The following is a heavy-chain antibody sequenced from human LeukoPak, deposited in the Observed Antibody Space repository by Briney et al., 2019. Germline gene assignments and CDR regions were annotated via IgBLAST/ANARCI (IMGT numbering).Heavy chain of an antibody. CDR1: GGSISSSSNY. D-gene: IGHD1-7*01. J-gene: IGHJ5*02. CDR2: MYYSGST. CDR3: ARHEWGRTGTSFDP. Sequence: PSETLSLTCTVSGGSISSSSNYWGWIRQPPGKGLEWIGSMYYSGSTYYNPSLKSRVTISVDTSKNQFSLKLSSVTAAGTAVYYCARHEWGRTGTSFDPWGQGTLVTVSS. V-gene: IGHV4-39*01.